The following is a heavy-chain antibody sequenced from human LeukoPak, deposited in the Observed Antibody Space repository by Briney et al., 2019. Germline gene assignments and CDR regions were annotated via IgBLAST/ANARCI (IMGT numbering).Heavy chain of an antibody. V-gene: IGHV4-61*02. CDR3: VRENYGELRR. CDR1: GGSISSGSYY. Sequence: PSETLSLTCTVSGGSISSGSYYWSWIRQPAGKGLEWIGRIYTSGSTNYNPSLKSRVTISVDTSKNQFSLKLSSVTAADTAVYYCVRENYGELRRWGQGTLVTVSS. J-gene: IGHJ4*02. CDR2: IYTSGST. D-gene: IGHD1-26*01.